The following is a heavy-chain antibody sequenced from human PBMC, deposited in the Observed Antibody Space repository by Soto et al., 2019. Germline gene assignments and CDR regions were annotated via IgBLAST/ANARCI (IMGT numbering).Heavy chain of an antibody. Sequence: SETLSLTCTVSGGSISRGGYYWAWIRQPPGKGLEWIGAIYYSGIISYNPSLKSRVTISVETSKNQFSLKLSSVTAADTAVYYCASSAPTSVTTDYYGMDVWGQGTTVTVSS. CDR3: ASSAPTSVTTDYYGMDV. J-gene: IGHJ6*02. CDR2: IYYSGII. V-gene: IGHV4-39*01. D-gene: IGHD4-17*01. CDR1: GGSISRGGYY.